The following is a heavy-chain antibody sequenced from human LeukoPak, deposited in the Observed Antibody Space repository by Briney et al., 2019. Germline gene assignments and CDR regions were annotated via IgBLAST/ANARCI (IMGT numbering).Heavy chain of an antibody. Sequence: SQTLSLTCAVSGDSFSSNSAAWNWIRQSPSRGLEWLVRTYYRSKWYNDYAVSVKSRITINPDTSKNQFSLQLNSVTPEDTAVYYCARALGAEGWFDPWGQGTLVTVSS. J-gene: IGHJ5*02. D-gene: IGHD3-16*01. CDR1: GDSFSSNSAA. CDR2: TYYRSKWYN. V-gene: IGHV6-1*01. CDR3: ARALGAEGWFDP.